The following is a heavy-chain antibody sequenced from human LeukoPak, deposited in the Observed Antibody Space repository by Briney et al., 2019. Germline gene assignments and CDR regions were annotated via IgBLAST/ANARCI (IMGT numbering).Heavy chain of an antibody. D-gene: IGHD4-17*01. CDR1: GGSISSYY. CDR3: ARGQGTVTTH. J-gene: IGHJ4*02. CDR2: INHSGSA. V-gene: IGHV4-34*01. Sequence: SETLSLTCTVSGGSISSYYWTWIRQPPGKGLEWIGEINHSGSANYNPSLKSRVTISLDTPKNQFSLKLSSVTAADTAVYYCARGQGTVTTHWGQGTLVTVSS.